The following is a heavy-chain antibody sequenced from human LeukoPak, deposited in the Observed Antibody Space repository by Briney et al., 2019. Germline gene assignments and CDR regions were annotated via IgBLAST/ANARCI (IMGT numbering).Heavy chain of an antibody. Sequence: SETLSLTCAVYGGSFSGYYWSWIRQPPGKGLEWIGEINHSGSTNYNPSLKSRVTISVDTSKNQFSLKLSSVTAAVTAVYYCARRYYDFWSGPTKSDAFDIWGQGTMVTVSS. V-gene: IGHV4-34*01. CDR2: INHSGST. J-gene: IGHJ3*02. CDR3: ARRYYDFWSGPTKSDAFDI. CDR1: GGSFSGYY. D-gene: IGHD3-3*01.